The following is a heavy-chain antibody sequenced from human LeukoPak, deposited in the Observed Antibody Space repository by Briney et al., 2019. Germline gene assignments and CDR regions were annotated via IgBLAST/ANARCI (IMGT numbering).Heavy chain of an antibody. V-gene: IGHV3-53*01. Sequence: PGGSLRLSCAASGFTVSSNYMSWVRQAPGKGLEWVSVIYSGGSTYYADSVKGRFTISRDNPKNTLYLQMNSLRAEDTAVYYCAKDLLVYSNYVGGYFDYWGQGSLVTVSS. D-gene: IGHD4-11*01. J-gene: IGHJ4*02. CDR3: AKDLLVYSNYVGGYFDY. CDR1: GFTVSSNY. CDR2: IYSGGST.